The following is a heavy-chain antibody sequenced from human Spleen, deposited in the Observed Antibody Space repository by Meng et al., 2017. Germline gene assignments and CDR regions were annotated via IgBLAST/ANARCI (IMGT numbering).Heavy chain of an antibody. CDR2: MNPNSGNT. V-gene: IGHV1-8*01. J-gene: IGHJ2*01. Sequence: SVKVSCKASGYTFTSYDINWVRQATGQGLEWMGWMNPNSGNTGYAQKFQGRVTMTRNTSISTAYMELSSLRSEDTAVYYCATAPGIAVAGHYWYFDLWGRGTLVTVSS. D-gene: IGHD6-19*01. CDR1: GYTFTSYD. CDR3: ATAPGIAVAGHYWYFDL.